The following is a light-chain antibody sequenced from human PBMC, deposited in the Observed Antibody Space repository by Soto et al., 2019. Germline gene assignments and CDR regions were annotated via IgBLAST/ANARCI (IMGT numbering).Light chain of an antibody. J-gene: IGLJ1*01. CDR2: GNS. Sequence: QSVLTQPPSVSGAPGQRVTISCSGSSSNIGAGYDVNWYRQLPGTAPKLLIYGNSDRPSGVPDRFSGSKSGTSASLAITGLRAEDEADYFCQSYDRSLRTFVFGSATKVTVL. CDR3: QSYDRSLRTFV. V-gene: IGLV1-40*01. CDR1: SSNIGAGYD.